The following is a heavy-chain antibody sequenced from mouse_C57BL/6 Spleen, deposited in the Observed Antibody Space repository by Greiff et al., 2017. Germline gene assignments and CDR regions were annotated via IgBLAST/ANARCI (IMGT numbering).Heavy chain of an antibody. D-gene: IGHD3-1*01. V-gene: IGHV1-76*01. CDR2: IYPGSGNT. CDR1: GYTFTDYY. Sequence: VQLQQSGAELVRPGASVKLSCKASGYTFTDYYINWVKQRPGQGLEWIARIYPGSGNTYYNEKFKGKATLTAEKSSSTAYMQLSSLTSEDSAVYFCARETSFLGWFAYWGQGTLVTVSA. CDR3: ARETSFLGWFAY. J-gene: IGHJ3*01.